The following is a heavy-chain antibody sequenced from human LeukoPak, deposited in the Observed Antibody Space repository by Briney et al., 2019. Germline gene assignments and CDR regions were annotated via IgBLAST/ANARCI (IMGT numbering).Heavy chain of an antibody. Sequence: SETLSLTCTVSGGSISSSGYYWGWIRQPPGKGLEWIGSIYYSGSTYYNPSLKSRVTISVDTSKNQFSLKLSSVTAADTAVYYSARGGDYYMDVWGKGTTVTVSS. D-gene: IGHD3-16*01. CDR3: ARGGDYYMDV. CDR1: GGSISSSGYY. CDR2: IYYSGST. V-gene: IGHV4-39*01. J-gene: IGHJ6*03.